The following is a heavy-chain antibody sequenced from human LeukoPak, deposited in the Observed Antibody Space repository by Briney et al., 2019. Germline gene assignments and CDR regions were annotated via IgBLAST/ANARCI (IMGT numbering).Heavy chain of an antibody. Sequence: GGSLRLSCAASGFTFSTYGMHWVRQAPGKGLEWVAVISNDGSNKFYADSVKGRFAISRDNSKNTLYLQMNSLRAEDTAVYYCAREHSSSGHYFDYWGQGTLVTVSS. J-gene: IGHJ4*02. CDR3: AREHSSSGHYFDY. V-gene: IGHV3-30*03. CDR2: ISNDGSNK. CDR1: GFTFSTYG. D-gene: IGHD6-13*01.